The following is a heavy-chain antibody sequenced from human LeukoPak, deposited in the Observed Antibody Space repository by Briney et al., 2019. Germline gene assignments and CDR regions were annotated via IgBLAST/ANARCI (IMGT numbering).Heavy chain of an antibody. CDR1: GCSLSTRGEG. V-gene: IGHV2-5*02. Sequence: SGPTLVKPTQTLTLTCTFSGCSLSTRGEGVGWIRQPPGKALEWLAIIYWDDDKRYSPSLRSRLTITKDSSKNQVVLKMTNMVPVDTATYYCAHRNMFRDLDLWGQGTLVTVSS. D-gene: IGHD3-10*01. CDR2: IYWDDDK. J-gene: IGHJ5*02. CDR3: AHRNMFRDLDL.